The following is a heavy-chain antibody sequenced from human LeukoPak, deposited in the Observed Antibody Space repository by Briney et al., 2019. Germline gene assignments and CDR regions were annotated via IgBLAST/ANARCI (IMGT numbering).Heavy chain of an antibody. CDR3: ARVTTGGYYLL. CDR1: GGSISSGTFY. D-gene: IGHD3-22*01. J-gene: IGHJ4*02. Sequence: SETLSLTCTVPGGSISSGTFYWPGIRQPAGKGLEWIGRIYTTGSTNYNPSLNSRVTMSTDTPKNQFPLKLSSVTAADTAVYYCARVTTGGYYLLWGQGTRVSVSS. V-gene: IGHV4-61*02. CDR2: IYTTGST.